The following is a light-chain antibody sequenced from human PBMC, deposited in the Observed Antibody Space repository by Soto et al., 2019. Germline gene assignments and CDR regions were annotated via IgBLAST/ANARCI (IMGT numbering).Light chain of an antibody. Sequence: QLVLTQSPSASASLGASVKLTCTLSSGHSTYAIAWHQQQPEKGPRYLMKVSSDGSHSKGDGIPDRFSGSSSGAERYLTISSLQSEDEADYYCQTWGTGTWVFGGGTQLTVL. CDR2: VSSDGSH. V-gene: IGLV4-69*01. CDR1: SGHSTYA. CDR3: QTWGTGTWV. J-gene: IGLJ3*02.